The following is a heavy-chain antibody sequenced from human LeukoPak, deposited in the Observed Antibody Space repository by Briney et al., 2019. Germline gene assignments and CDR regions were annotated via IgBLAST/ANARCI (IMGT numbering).Heavy chain of an antibody. CDR3: AREGGYYYDSSGVDY. CDR1: GFTFSSYA. D-gene: IGHD3-22*01. J-gene: IGHJ4*02. CDR2: ISYDGSNK. V-gene: IGHV3-30-3*01. Sequence: GGSLRLSCAASGFTFSSYAMHWVRQAPGKGLEWVAVISYDGSNKYYADSVKGRFTISRDNSKNTLYLQMNSLGAEDTAVYYCAREGGYYYDSSGVDYWGQGTLVTVSS.